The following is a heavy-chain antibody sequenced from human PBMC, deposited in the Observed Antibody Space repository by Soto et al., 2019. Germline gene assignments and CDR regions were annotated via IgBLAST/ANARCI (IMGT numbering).Heavy chain of an antibody. CDR1: GGTFSSYA. V-gene: IGHV1-69*06. CDR3: ARVTSDIVGYFDY. CDR2: IIPIFGTA. Sequence: SVKVSCKASGGTFSSYAISWVRQAPGQGLEWMGGIIPIFGTAYYAQKFQGRVTITADKSTSTAYMELSSLRSEDTAVYYCARVTSDIVGYFDYWGQGTLVTVSS. J-gene: IGHJ4*02. D-gene: IGHD5-12*01.